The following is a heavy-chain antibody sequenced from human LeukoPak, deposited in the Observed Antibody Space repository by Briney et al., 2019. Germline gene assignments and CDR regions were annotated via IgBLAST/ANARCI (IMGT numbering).Heavy chain of an antibody. CDR2: ISGSGGTT. D-gene: IGHD2-2*01. Sequence: PGGSLRLSCAASGFTFSSYAKSWVRQDPGKGLEWVSVISGSGGTTYHADSVKGRFTISRDNSKNTLYLQMNSLRAEDTAVYYCASSRGLVVPAATFDYWGQGILVTVSS. CDR3: ASSRGLVVPAATFDY. CDR1: GFTFSSYA. V-gene: IGHV3-23*01. J-gene: IGHJ4*02.